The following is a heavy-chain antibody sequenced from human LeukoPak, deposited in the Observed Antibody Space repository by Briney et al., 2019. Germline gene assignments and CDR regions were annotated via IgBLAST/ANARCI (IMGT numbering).Heavy chain of an antibody. J-gene: IGHJ4*02. CDR2: ISAYNGNT. Sequence: ASVKVSCKASGYTFTSYGISWVRQAPGQGLEWMGWISAYNGNTNYAQKLQGRVTMTTDTSTSTAYMELRSLRPDDTAVYYCAIQPFSSSWPGFDYWGQGTLVTVSS. V-gene: IGHV1-18*04. CDR1: GYTFTSYG. CDR3: AIQPFSSSWPGFDY. D-gene: IGHD6-13*01.